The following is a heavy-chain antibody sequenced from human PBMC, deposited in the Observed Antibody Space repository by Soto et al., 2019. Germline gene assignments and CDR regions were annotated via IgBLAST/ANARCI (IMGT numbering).Heavy chain of an antibody. V-gene: IGHV3-30-3*01. CDR3: ARLQLVLDY. CDR1: GFTFSMYA. D-gene: IGHD6-6*01. Sequence: QVPLVQSGGGVVQPGRSLRLSCAASGFTFSMYAMHWVRQAPGKGLEWLAVTSYDGSNNDYADAVKGRFTISRDNTKNRLFLQMNSLRPEDTAIYYCARLQLVLDYWGQGTLVTVSS. J-gene: IGHJ4*02. CDR2: TSYDGSNN.